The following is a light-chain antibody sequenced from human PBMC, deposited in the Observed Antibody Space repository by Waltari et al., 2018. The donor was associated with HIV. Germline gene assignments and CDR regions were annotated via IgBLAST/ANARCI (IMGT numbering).Light chain of an antibody. V-gene: IGKV1-39*01. J-gene: IGKJ3*01. Sequence: DIQMTQTPSALSTSVGDRINITCRASQTISRYLNWYQQKPGKAPKVVIYGASSSLSGVPSRFSGSGSGTDFTLTISSLQAEDVAVYYCQQYYTTPWNFGPGTRVDIK. CDR1: QTISRY. CDR2: GAS. CDR3: QQYYTTPWN.